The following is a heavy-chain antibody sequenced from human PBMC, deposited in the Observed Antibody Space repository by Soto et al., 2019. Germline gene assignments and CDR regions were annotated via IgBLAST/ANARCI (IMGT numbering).Heavy chain of an antibody. J-gene: IGHJ6*02. CDR1: GFTFSSSA. D-gene: IGHD6-19*01. CDR3: AKGVSGVAGPMDV. Sequence: EEQLLESGGGLVQPGGSLRLSCAASGFTFSSSAMSWVRQAPGKGLEWVSSISGGSVSTYYADSVKGRFTISRDNSKNRLYVQMNSLRSEDNDLYYCAKGVSGVAGPMDVWGQGTTVTVSS. V-gene: IGHV3-23*01. CDR2: ISGGSVST.